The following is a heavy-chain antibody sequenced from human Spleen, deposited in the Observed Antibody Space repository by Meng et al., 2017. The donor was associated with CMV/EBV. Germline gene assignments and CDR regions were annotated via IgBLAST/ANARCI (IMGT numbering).Heavy chain of an antibody. Sequence: LSCAASGLTGRDNYMNWVRQAPGKGLEWVSGINSGGSTYYVDSVKGRFTISRDNSKNTLYLQLNGLRAEDTAVYSCARYYDFWGMDVWGRGTTVTVSS. D-gene: IGHD3-3*01. CDR2: INSGGST. J-gene: IGHJ6*02. V-gene: IGHV3-66*02. CDR1: GLTGRDNY. CDR3: ARYYDFWGMDV.